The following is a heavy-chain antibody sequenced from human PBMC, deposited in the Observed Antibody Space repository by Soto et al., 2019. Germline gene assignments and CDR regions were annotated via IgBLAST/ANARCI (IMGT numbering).Heavy chain of an antibody. J-gene: IGHJ4*02. V-gene: IGHV1-18*01. CDR1: GFRFTSYA. CDR3: ARDFTGWPPDGVDS. CDR2: ISAHSGNT. D-gene: IGHD3-16*01. Sequence: ASVKVSCKASGFRFTSYAITWVRQAPGQGLEWMGWISAHSGNTKYAQNLQGRVTMSTDTSTSTAYMELGSLTSDDTAVYYCARDFTGWPPDGVDSWGQGTLVTVSS.